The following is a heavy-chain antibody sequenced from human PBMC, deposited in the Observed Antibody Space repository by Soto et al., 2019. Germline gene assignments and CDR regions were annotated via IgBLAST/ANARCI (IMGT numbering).Heavy chain of an antibody. CDR3: ARVYCSSTSCYGGVLDYYFDY. CDR2: IYYSGST. J-gene: IGHJ4*02. V-gene: IGHV4-39*01. D-gene: IGHD2-2*01. CDR1: GGSISSSSDY. Sequence: PSETLSLTCTVSGGSISSSSDYWGWIRQPPGKGLEWIGSIYYSGSTYYNPSLKSRVTISVDTSKNQFSLKLSSVTAADTAGYYCARVYCSSTSCYGGVLDYYFDYWGQGTLVTVSS.